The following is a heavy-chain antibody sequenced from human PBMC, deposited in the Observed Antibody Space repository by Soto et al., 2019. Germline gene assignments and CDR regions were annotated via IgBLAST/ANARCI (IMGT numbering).Heavy chain of an antibody. Sequence: ASVKVSCKASGYTFTSYGISWVRQAPGQGLEWMGWISAYNGNTNYAQKIQGRVTMTTDTSTSTAYMELRSLRSDDTAVYYCARVERSIAAAGTYSDWYFDLWGRGTLVTVSS. V-gene: IGHV1-18*01. J-gene: IGHJ2*01. CDR2: ISAYNGNT. CDR1: GYTFTSYG. CDR3: ARVERSIAAAGTYSDWYFDL. D-gene: IGHD6-13*01.